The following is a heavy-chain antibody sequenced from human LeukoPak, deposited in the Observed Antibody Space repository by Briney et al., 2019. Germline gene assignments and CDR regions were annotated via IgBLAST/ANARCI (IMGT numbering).Heavy chain of an antibody. CDR1: GPSITTYM. CDR3: ARDRWPRGETTTIGPFDP. J-gene: IGHJ5*02. V-gene: IGHV3-21*01. Sequence: PGRSLRLSCAASGPSITTYMMNWVRQAPGKGLEWVSSISDRSGHIYYADSVKGRFTISRDNAKNSLSLQMSSLRVEDTAVYYCARDRWPRGETTTIGPFDPWGQGTLVIVSS. CDR2: ISDRSGHI. D-gene: IGHD1-14*01.